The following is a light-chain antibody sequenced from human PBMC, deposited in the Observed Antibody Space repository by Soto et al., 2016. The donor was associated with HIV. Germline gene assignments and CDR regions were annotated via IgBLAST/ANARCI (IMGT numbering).Light chain of an antibody. CDR1: QSLVYSDGNTF. CDR3: LQTSHWPWT. V-gene: IGKV2-30*01. J-gene: IGKJ1*01. CDR2: QIS. Sequence: DVVVTQSPLSLPVTLGQPASISRRFSQSLVYSDGNTFLSWLQQRPGQSPRRLIHQISVRESGVPDRFSGSGSGTDFTLKISRVEAEDVGVYYCLQTSHWPWTLGQGTKVEIK.